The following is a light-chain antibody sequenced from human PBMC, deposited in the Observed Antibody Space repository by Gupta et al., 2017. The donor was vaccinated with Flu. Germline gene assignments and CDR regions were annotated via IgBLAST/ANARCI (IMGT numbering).Light chain of an antibody. V-gene: IGKV1-12*01. CDR2: AAS. Sequence: DIQMTQPPSSVPASVGDRVTITCRASQGISNWLDWYQQKPGKAPELLINAASRLESGVPSRFSGGGCGTEFTLTINSRQPEDFANYYCQHARSFPRTFGQGTKVEIK. CDR1: QGISNW. J-gene: IGKJ1*01. CDR3: QHARSFPRT.